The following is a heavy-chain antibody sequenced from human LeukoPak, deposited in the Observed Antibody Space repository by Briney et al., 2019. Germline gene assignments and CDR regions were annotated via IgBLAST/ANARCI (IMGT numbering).Heavy chain of an antibody. CDR3: ARDSYDFWSGYRQFDY. CDR2: IKQDGSEK. Sequence: GGSLRFSCAASGFTFSSYWMSWVRQAPGKGLEWVANIKQDGSEKYYVDSVKGRFTISRDNAKNSLYLQMNSLRAEDTAVYYCARDSYDFWSGYRQFDYWGQGTLVTVSS. J-gene: IGHJ4*02. V-gene: IGHV3-7*01. CDR1: GFTFSSYW. D-gene: IGHD3-3*01.